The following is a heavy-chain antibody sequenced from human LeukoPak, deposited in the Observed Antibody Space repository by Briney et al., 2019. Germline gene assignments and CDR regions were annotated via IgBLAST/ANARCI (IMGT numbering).Heavy chain of an antibody. D-gene: IGHD3-9*01. CDR3: ARERVSPPPADQLRYFGTGDY. CDR1: GYTFTGYY. V-gene: IGHV1-2*04. J-gene: IGHJ4*02. Sequence: ASVQVSCQASGYTFTGYYMHWVRQAPGQGLEWMGWINPNSGGTNYAQKFQGWVTMTRDTSISTAYMELSRLRSDDTAVYYCARERVSPPPADQLRYFGTGDYWGQGTLVTVSS. CDR2: INPNSGGT.